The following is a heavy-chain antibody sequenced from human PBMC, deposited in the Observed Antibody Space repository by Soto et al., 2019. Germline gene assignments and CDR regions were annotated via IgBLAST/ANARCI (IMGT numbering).Heavy chain of an antibody. CDR1: GYTFTSYD. Sequence: ASVKVSCKASGYTFTSYDINGVRQATGQGLEWMGWMNPNSGNTGYAQKFQGRVTMTRNTSISTAYMELSSMRSEDTAVYYCARCIAAADTGYYYYMDVWGKGTTVTVSS. V-gene: IGHV1-8*01. J-gene: IGHJ6*03. CDR2: MNPNSGNT. D-gene: IGHD6-13*01. CDR3: ARCIAAADTGYYYYMDV.